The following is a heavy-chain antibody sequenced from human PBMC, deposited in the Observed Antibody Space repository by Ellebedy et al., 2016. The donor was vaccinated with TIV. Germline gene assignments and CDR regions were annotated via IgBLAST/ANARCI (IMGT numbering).Heavy chain of an antibody. D-gene: IGHD5-18*01. CDR3: ARHGSYSHDI. CDR1: GGSISSGSY. Sequence: MPSETLSLTCAVSGGSISSGSYWSWVRQPPGKGLLWIGQIYLSGSTNYHPSLQSRVTISLDKSRDQLSLELSSVTAADTAIYYCARHGSYSHDIWGQGTLVTVS. CDR2: IYLSGST. J-gene: IGHJ3*02. V-gene: IGHV4-4*02.